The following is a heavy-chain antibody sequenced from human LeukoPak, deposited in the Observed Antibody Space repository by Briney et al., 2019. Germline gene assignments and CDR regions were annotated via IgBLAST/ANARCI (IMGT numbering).Heavy chain of an antibody. Sequence: GGSLRLSCAASGFTFTSYAMSWVRQAPGKGLEWVSSISSSSSYIYYADSVKGRFTISRDNAENSLYLQMNSLRAEDTAVYYCARDPENTIFGVVPFDYWGQGTLVTVSS. CDR2: ISSSSSYI. D-gene: IGHD3-3*01. J-gene: IGHJ4*02. CDR3: ARDPENTIFGVVPFDY. V-gene: IGHV3-21*01. CDR1: GFTFTSYA.